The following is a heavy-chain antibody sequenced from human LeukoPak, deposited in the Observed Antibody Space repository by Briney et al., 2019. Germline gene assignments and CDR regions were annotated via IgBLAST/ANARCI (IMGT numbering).Heavy chain of an antibody. J-gene: IGHJ4*02. CDR2: INPNSGGT. Sequence: ASVKVSCKAFGYTFPGYYMHWVRQAPGQGLEWMGWINPNSGGTNYAQKLQGRVTMTRDTSISTAYMELSRLRSDDTAVYYCARDYGDYYFDYWGQGTLVTVSS. CDR3: ARDYGDYYFDY. V-gene: IGHV1-2*02. CDR1: GYTFPGYY. D-gene: IGHD4-17*01.